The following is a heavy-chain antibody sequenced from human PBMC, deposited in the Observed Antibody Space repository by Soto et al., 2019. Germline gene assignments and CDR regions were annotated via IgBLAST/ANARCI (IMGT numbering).Heavy chain of an antibody. J-gene: IGHJ4*02. CDR3: ARTALEGSAHRYYFDY. D-gene: IGHD1-26*01. V-gene: IGHV4-34*01. Sequence: PSETLSLTCAVYGGSFSGYYWSWIRQPPGKGLEWIGEINHSGSTNYNPSLKSRVTISVDTSKNQFSLKLSSVTAADTAVYYCARTALEGSAHRYYFDYWGQGTLVTVSS. CDR2: INHSGST. CDR1: GGSFSGYY.